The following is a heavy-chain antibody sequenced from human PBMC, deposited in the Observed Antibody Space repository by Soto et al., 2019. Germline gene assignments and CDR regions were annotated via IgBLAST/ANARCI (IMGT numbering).Heavy chain of an antibody. CDR2: IWYDGSNK. D-gene: IGHD6-13*01. V-gene: IGHV3-33*01. CDR1: GFTFSSYG. J-gene: IGHJ3*02. Sequence: GGSLRLSCAASGFTFSSYGMHWVRQAPGKGLGWVAVIWYDGSNKYYADSVKGRFTISRDNSKNTLYLQMNSLRAEDTAVYYCARDHIAAAGTAFDIWGQGTMVTVSS. CDR3: ARDHIAAAGTAFDI.